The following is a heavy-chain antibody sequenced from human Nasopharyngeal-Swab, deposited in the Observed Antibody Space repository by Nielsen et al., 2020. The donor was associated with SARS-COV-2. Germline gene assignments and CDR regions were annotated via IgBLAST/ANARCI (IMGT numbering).Heavy chain of an antibody. D-gene: IGHD3-3*01. CDR1: GFTISDYY. CDR3: ASGGGNDFWSGYFTT. CDR2: ISSSSSYT. Sequence: GESLKISCAASGFTISDYYMSWIRQAPGKGLERVSYISSSSSYTNYADSVKGRFTISRDNAKNSLYLQMNSLRAEDTAVYYCASGGGNDFWSGYFTTWGQGTLVTVSS. J-gene: IGHJ5*02. V-gene: IGHV3-11*06.